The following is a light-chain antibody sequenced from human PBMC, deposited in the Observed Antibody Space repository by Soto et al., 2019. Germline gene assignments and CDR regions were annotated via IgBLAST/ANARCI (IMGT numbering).Light chain of an antibody. CDR2: GAS. V-gene: IGKV3-20*01. Sequence: PGERATLSCSASQSVSGSYLAWYQQKPGQAPRLFIYGASSRATGIPDRFSGSGSGTDFTLTISRLEPEDFAVYYCQQYGSSPRTFGQGTRLEIK. J-gene: IGKJ5*01. CDR1: QSVSGSY. CDR3: QQYGSSPRT.